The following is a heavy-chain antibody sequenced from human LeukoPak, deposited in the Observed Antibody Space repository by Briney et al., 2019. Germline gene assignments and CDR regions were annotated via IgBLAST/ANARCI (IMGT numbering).Heavy chain of an antibody. CDR3: ATTPYSSSGYYFDY. V-gene: IGHV1-24*01. CDR1: GYTLTELS. D-gene: IGHD6-19*01. CDR2: FDPEDGET. Sequence: ASVNVSCKVSGYTLTELSMHWVRQAPGKGLEWMGGFDPEDGETIYAQKFQGRVTMTEDTSTDTAYMELSSLRSEDTAVYYCATTPYSSSGYYFDYWGQGTLVTVSS. J-gene: IGHJ4*02.